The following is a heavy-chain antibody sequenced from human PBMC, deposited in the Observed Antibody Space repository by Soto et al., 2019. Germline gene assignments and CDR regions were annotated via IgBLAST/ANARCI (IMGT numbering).Heavy chain of an antibody. CDR1: GGSISGSGYY. D-gene: IGHD3-22*01. Sequence: KPSETLSLTCTVSGGSISGSGYYWGWIRQPPGKGLDWVGTIYYTGTTYYNPSLKTRLTMSVDTSKNQFSLKLSSVTAADTAVYYCGGYYDTSDRPYFHHWGQGTLVTVSS. J-gene: IGHJ1*01. V-gene: IGHV4-39*01. CDR2: IYYTGTT. CDR3: GGYYDTSDRPYFHH.